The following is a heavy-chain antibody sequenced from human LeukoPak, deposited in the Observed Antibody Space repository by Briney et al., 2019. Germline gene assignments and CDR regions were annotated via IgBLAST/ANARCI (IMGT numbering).Heavy chain of an antibody. J-gene: IGHJ6*03. CDR3: GRGPDGEESPRPYYYYYYMDV. V-gene: IGHV4-30-2*01. CDR2: IYHSGRT. CDR1: GGSISRGGYY. D-gene: IGHD1-14*01. Sequence: SETLSLTCTGSGGSISRGGYYRGSIAHPPGTGLEWIGYIYHSGRTYYYPSLKGRVTISVDRSKNQFSLKLSSVTAADTAVYYCGRGPDGEESPRPYYYYYYMDVWGKGTTVTVSS.